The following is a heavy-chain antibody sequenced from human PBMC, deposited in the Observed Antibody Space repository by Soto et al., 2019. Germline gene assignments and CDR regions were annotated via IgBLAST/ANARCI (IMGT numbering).Heavy chain of an antibody. D-gene: IGHD2-15*01. J-gene: IGHJ6*03. CDR3: ARDPVVVAATPYYYYYMDV. CDR2: VNHSGST. V-gene: IGHV4-34*01. Sequence: SETLSLTCAVYGGSFSVYYWSWIRQPPGKGLEWIGEVNHSGSTNYNPSLKSRVTILVGTSKNQFSLELSSVTAADTAVYYCARDPVVVAATPYYYYYMDVWGKGTTVTVSS. CDR1: GGSFSVYY.